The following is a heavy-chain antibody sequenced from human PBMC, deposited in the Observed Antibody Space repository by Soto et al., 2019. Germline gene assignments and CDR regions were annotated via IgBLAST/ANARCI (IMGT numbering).Heavy chain of an antibody. D-gene: IGHD5-12*01. Sequence: LRLSCAASGFTFDDYTMHWVRQAPGKGLEWVSLISWDGGSTYYADSVKGRFTISRDNSKNSLYLQMNSLRTEDTALYYCAKSRSSRGYGPTPYYFDYWGQGTLVT. CDR2: ISWDGGST. CDR1: GFTFDDYT. CDR3: AKSRSSRGYGPTPYYFDY. J-gene: IGHJ4*02. V-gene: IGHV3-43*01.